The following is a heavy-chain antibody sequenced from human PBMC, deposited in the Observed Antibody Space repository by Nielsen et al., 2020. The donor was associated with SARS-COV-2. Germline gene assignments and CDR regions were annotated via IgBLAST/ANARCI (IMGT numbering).Heavy chain of an antibody. J-gene: IGHJ4*02. CDR1: GGSMNFFY. V-gene: IGHV4-34*01. CDR3: ARARIYASGWFDY. D-gene: IGHD6-19*01. CDR2: INHGGIA. Sequence: SETLSLTCSISGGSMNFFYWSWIRQSTGKGLEWIGEINHGGIANYNPSLKSRVTISVDTLKNQFSLNLTSVTAADTAVYYCARARIYASGWFDYWGQGTLVTVSS.